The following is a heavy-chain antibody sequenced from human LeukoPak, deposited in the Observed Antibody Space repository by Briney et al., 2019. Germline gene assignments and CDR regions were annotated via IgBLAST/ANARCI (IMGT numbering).Heavy chain of an antibody. V-gene: IGHV3-23*01. J-gene: IGHJ5*02. CDR3: AKSPPYTGGWLVWFAP. Sequence: PGGSLRLSCAASGFTFSSYAMSWVRQAPGKGLEWVSAISGSGGSTYYADSVKGRFTISRDNSKNTLYLQMNSLRAEDTAVYYCAKSPPYTGGWLVWFAPWGPGPLVTVSS. D-gene: IGHD6-19*01. CDR1: GFTFSSYA. CDR2: ISGSGGST.